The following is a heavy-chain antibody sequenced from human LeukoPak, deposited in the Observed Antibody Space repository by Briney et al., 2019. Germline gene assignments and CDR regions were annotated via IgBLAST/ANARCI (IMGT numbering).Heavy chain of an antibody. CDR3: AKDDDWGRYKH. Sequence: GGSLRLSCAASGFTFSSYAMHWVRQAPGKGLEWVAVISYDGSNKYYADSVKGRFTIPRDNSKNTLYLQMNSLRAEDTAVYYCAKDDDWGRYKHWGQGTLVTVSS. CDR2: ISYDGSNK. D-gene: IGHD3-16*01. V-gene: IGHV3-30*04. CDR1: GFTFSSYA. J-gene: IGHJ1*01.